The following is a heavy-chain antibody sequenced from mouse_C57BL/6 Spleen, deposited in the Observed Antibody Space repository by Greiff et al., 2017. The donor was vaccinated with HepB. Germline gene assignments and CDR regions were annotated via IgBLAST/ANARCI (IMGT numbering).Heavy chain of an antibody. Sequence: QVQLQQPGAELVMPGASVKLSCKASGYTFTSYWMHWVKQRPGQGLEWFGEIDPSDSYTNYNQKFKGKSTLTVDKSSSTAYMQLSSLTSEDSAVYYCARGTDYGPFAYWGQGTLVTVSA. D-gene: IGHD1-1*01. CDR1: GYTFTSYW. J-gene: IGHJ3*01. V-gene: IGHV1-69*01. CDR2: IDPSDSYT. CDR3: ARGTDYGPFAY.